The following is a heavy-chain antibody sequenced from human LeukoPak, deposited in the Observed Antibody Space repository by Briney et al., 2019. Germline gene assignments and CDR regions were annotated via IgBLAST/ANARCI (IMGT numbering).Heavy chain of an antibody. CDR1: GYTFTGYY. Sequence: ASVKVSCKASGYTFTGYYIHWVRQAPGQGLEWMGWINPNSGGTNYAQKFQGRVTMTRDTSISTAYMELSRLRSDDTAVYYCARDLVVVAANWFDPWGQGTLVTVSS. V-gene: IGHV1-2*02. J-gene: IGHJ5*02. CDR3: ARDLVVVAANWFDP. CDR2: INPNSGGT. D-gene: IGHD2-15*01.